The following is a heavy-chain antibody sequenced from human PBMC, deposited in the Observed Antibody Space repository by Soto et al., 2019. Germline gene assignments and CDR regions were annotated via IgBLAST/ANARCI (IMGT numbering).Heavy chain of an antibody. CDR2: MNPNSGNT. D-gene: IGHD6-13*01. CDR3: ARGGIAAADESYYYYYGMDV. J-gene: IGHJ6*02. V-gene: IGHV1-8*01. Sequence: QVQLVQSGAEVKKPGASVKVSCKASGYTFTSYDINWVRQATGQGLEWMGWMNPNSGNTGYAQKFQGRDTMTRNTSIGKAYMELSRLRSEDTAVYYCARGGIAAADESYYYYYGMDVWGQGTTVTVSS. CDR1: GYTFTSYD.